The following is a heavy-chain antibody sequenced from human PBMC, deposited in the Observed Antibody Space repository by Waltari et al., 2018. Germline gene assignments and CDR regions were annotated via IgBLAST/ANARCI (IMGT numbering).Heavy chain of an antibody. CDR2: ITGEAIAT. J-gene: IGHJ4*02. Sequence: VQLEESGGGVVRPGGPLSLACAASGFPLYDSAMHWVRQAPGKGREWVSLITGEAIATYYGDAVKGRFTISRDNSRNTLYLQMNSLRPEDTGFYFCAKDRGNRGVVPFDSWGKGTLVIVSS. CDR1: GFPLYDSA. CDR3: AKDRGNRGVVPFDS. V-gene: IGHV3-43*02. D-gene: IGHD3-10*01.